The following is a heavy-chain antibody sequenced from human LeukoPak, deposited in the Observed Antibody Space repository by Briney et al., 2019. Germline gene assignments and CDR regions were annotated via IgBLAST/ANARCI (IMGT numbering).Heavy chain of an antibody. V-gene: IGHV4-59*01. CDR3: ARGLTTVTRPSNWFDP. CDR1: DDSISDYY. Sequence: SETLSLTCTVSDDSISDYYRGWIRQPPGKGLEWIGYFHNSGTSTYNPSLKSRVTISADTSKNQFSLKLNSLTAADTAVYYCARGLTTVTRPSNWFDPWGQGTLVTVSS. CDR2: FHNSGTS. D-gene: IGHD4-17*01. J-gene: IGHJ5*02.